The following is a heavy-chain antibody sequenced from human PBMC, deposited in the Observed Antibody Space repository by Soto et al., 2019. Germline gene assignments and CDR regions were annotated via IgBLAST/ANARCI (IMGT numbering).Heavy chain of an antibody. V-gene: IGHV1-46*01. CDR3: AREQLRNYHYYGMDV. J-gene: IGHJ6*02. CDR2: INPNGGST. CDR1: GYTFISFY. Sequence: GASVKVSCKASGYTFISFYVHWVRQAPGQGLEWMGVINPNGGSTAYAQKFQGRVTMTRDTSTSTVYMELRSLRSDDTAVYYCAREQLRNYHYYGMDVWGQGTTVTVSS. D-gene: IGHD2-2*01.